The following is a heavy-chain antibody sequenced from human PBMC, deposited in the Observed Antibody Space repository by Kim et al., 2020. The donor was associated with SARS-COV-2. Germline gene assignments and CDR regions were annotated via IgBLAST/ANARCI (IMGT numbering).Heavy chain of an antibody. CDR2: IKTDGSTT. Sequence: GGSLRLSCAASGFTFRSYGMHWVRQTPGKGLMWVSHIKTDGSTTSYADSVKGRFTISRDNAKNTLYLQMNSLRAEDTAVYYCARGDGGTYGYWGQGTLV. J-gene: IGHJ1*01. CDR3: ARGDGGTYGY. D-gene: IGHD2-21*01. V-gene: IGHV3-74*01. CDR1: GFTFRSYG.